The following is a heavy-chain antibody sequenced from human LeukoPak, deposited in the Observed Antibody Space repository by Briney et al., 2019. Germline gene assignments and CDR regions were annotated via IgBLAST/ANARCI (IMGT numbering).Heavy chain of an antibody. D-gene: IGHD2-15*01. J-gene: IGHJ4*02. CDR1: TXTXXX. V-gene: IGHV1-18*01. CDR2: ISAYNGNT. CDR3: ARAGPWWSTNLDY. Sequence: TXTXXXISWVRXXXGQGLEWMGWISAYNGNTNYAQKLQGRVTMTTDTSTSTAYMELRSLRSDDTAVYYCARAGPWWSTNLDYWGQGTLVTVSS.